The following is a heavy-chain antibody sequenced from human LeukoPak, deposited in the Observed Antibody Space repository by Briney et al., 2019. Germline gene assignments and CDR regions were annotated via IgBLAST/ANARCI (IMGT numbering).Heavy chain of an antibody. CDR2: IYHSGST. CDR3: ATAYYDILTGYYPIDY. J-gene: IGHJ4*02. V-gene: IGHV4-61*01. Sequence: SETLSLTCTVSGGSVSSGSYYWSWIRQPPGKGLEWIGYIYHSGSTNYNPSLKSRVTISVDTSKNQFSLKLSSVTAADTAVYYCATAYYDILTGYYPIDYWGQGTLVTVSS. D-gene: IGHD3-9*01. CDR1: GGSVSSGSYY.